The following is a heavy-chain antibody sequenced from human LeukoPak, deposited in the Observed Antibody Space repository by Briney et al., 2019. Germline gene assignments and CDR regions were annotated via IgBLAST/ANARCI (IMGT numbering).Heavy chain of an antibody. CDR2: IYPGDSDT. D-gene: IGHD2-21*02. V-gene: IGHV5-51*01. J-gene: IGHJ3*02. CDR1: GYSFTSYW. Sequence: GGSLKISRKGSGYSFTSYWIDWVRQMPGKGLAGMGIIYPGDSDTRYSPCFQGQVTLSAEKPLRAAYLYGNSLKASDTPVYYFARHRPGCYCGGDCFCAFDIWGQGTMVTVSS. CDR3: ARHRPGCYCGGDCFCAFDI.